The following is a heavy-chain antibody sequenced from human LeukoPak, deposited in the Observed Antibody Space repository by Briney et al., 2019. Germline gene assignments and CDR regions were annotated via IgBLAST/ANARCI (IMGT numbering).Heavy chain of an antibody. CDR3: MAVAGGAYYYYGIDV. Sequence: GGSLRLSCAASGFSFGSYGLSWVRQAPGKGLQWISYISGYSGPAYYADSVEGRFTISRDNSKNTLYLQMNSLRAEDTAVYYCMAVAGGAYYYYGIDVWGQGTTVTVSS. D-gene: IGHD6-19*01. CDR2: ISGYSGPA. J-gene: IGHJ6*02. V-gene: IGHV3-48*01. CDR1: GFSFGSYG.